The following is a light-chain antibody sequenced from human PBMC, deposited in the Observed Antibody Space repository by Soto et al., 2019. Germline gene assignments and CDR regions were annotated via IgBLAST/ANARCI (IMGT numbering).Light chain of an antibody. CDR1: QSVGSRS. J-gene: IGKJ1*01. CDR2: GTS. Sequence: EIVLTQSPGTLSLSPGERATLSCRASQSVGSRSLAWYQQKPGQAPRVLLYGTSERATGIPDRFSDSGSGTEFTLTISRLEPEDFAVYFRQQYGRSPTFGQGTKVDIK. V-gene: IGKV3-20*01. CDR3: QQYGRSPT.